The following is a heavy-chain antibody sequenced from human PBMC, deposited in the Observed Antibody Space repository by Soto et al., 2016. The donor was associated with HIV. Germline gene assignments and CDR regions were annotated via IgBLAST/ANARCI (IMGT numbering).Heavy chain of an antibody. D-gene: IGHD3-22*01. Sequence: EVQLVESGGGLVQPGGSLRLSCAASGFTVSSNYVSWVRQAPGKGLEWVSIIYSGGNTYYADSVKGRFTISRDNSKNTLYLQMNSLRAEDTAVYYCARGPYFYDGSGYYYEDYFDYWGQGTLVTVSS. V-gene: IGHV3-66*01. J-gene: IGHJ4*02. CDR1: GFTVSSNY. CDR3: ARGPYFYDGSGYYYEDYFDY. CDR2: IYSGGNT.